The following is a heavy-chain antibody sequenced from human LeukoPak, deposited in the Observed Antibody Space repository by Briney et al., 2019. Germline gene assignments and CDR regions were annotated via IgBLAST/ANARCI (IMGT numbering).Heavy chain of an antibody. Sequence: GGSLRLSCVASGFTFSSYWMSWVRQAPGKGLEWVANIKQDGSEKYYVDSVKGRFTISRDNAKNTLYLQMNSLRAEDTAVYYCARDRGPFDYWGQGTLVTVSS. CDR3: ARDRGPFDY. CDR2: IKQDGSEK. V-gene: IGHV3-7*01. D-gene: IGHD3-10*01. CDR1: GFTFSSYW. J-gene: IGHJ4*02.